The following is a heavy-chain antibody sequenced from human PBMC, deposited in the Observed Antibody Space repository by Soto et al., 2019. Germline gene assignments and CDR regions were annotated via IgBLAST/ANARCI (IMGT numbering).Heavy chain of an antibody. Sequence: SETLSLTCAVYGGSFSGYYWSWIRQPPGKGLEWIGEINHSGSTNYNPSLKSRVTISVDTSKNQFSLKLSSVTAADTAVYYCASHPPVTTRYGYYYYYMDVWGKGTTVTVSS. CDR3: ASHPPVTTRYGYYYYYMDV. J-gene: IGHJ6*03. D-gene: IGHD4-4*01. V-gene: IGHV4-34*01. CDR2: INHSGST. CDR1: GGSFSGYY.